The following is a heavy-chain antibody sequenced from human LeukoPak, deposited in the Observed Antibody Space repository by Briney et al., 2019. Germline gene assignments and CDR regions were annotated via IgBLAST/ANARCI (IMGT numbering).Heavy chain of an antibody. CDR2: ISSSSSYI. Sequence: MAGGSLRLSCAASGLTFSSYSMNWVRQAPGKGLEWVSSISSSSSYIYYADSVKGRFTISRDNAKNSLYLQMNSLTAEDTALYYCASGLYGDSDFDYWGQGTLVTVSS. D-gene: IGHD4-17*01. V-gene: IGHV3-21*01. CDR3: ASGLYGDSDFDY. CDR1: GLTFSSYS. J-gene: IGHJ4*02.